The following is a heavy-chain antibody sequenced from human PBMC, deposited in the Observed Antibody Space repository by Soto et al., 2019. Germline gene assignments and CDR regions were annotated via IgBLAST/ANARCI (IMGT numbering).Heavy chain of an antibody. V-gene: IGHV5-51*01. CDR1: GYSFSTHW. D-gene: IGHD2-21*02. CDR2: VYPGDSDT. J-gene: IGHJ6*02. CDR3: ARHGPEHGGNSRGMDV. Sequence: PGESLKIACKGSGYSFSTHWIGWVRQMPGKGLEWMGVVYPGDSDTRYSPSFQGLVSISADKSISTAYLQWSSLKASDTAMYYCARHGPEHGGNSRGMDVCRQGSTVTVSS.